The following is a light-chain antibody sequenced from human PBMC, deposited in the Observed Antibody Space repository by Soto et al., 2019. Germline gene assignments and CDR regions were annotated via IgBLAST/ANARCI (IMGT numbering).Light chain of an antibody. Sequence: DVQLIQSPSTLSASIGDRVTITCRVSQPIRDWVAWYQQKPGKAPKLLIYDATSSDSGVPSRFSGSGSETEFTLTISSLQPGDFVTYYCQQYDSYSNTFGQGTRVEL. V-gene: IGKV1-5*01. CDR3: QQYDSYSNT. CDR1: QPIRDW. CDR2: DAT. J-gene: IGKJ1*01.